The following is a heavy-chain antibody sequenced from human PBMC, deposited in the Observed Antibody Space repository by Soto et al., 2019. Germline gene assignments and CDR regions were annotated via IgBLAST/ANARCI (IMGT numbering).Heavy chain of an antibody. V-gene: IGHV3-74*01. CDR2: ISDDGSTT. CDR3: TRGPRVSSTGTGAH. D-gene: IGHD1-1*01. J-gene: IGHJ4*02. CDR1: GFTFSVYW. Sequence: VGSLRLSCEVSGFTFSVYWMHWVRQVPGKGLIWVSRISDDGSTTTYADSVKGRFTISRDNAKNTLYLQMNSLRADDTGLYYCTRGPRVSSTGTGAHWGQGTLVTVSS.